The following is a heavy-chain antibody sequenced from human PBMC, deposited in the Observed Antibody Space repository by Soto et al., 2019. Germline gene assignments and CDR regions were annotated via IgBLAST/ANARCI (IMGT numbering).Heavy chain of an antibody. Sequence: ASGKVSCKASGYTFTGYYMHWVRHAPGQGLEWMGWINPNSGGTNYAQKFQGWVTMTRDTSISTAYMELSRLRSDDTAVYYCAIDRDYTEMDVWGKGTTVTVSS. CDR1: GYTFTGYY. D-gene: IGHD2-2*02. J-gene: IGHJ6*04. CDR2: INPNSGGT. V-gene: IGHV1-2*04. CDR3: AIDRDYTEMDV.